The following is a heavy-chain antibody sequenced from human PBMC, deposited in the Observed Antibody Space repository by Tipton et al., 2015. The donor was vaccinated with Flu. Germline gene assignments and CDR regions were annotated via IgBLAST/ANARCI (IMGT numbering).Heavy chain of an antibody. CDR1: GYTFTSYG. V-gene: IGHV1-18*01. CDR2: ISAYNGNT. Sequence: QMQLVQSGAEVKKPGASVKVSCKASGYTFTSYGISWVRQAPGQGLEWMGWISAYNGNTNYAQKLQGRVTMTTDTSTSTAYMELRSLRSDDPAVYYCARDGITIFGVVIRGMDVWGQGTTVTVSS. D-gene: IGHD3-3*01. J-gene: IGHJ6*02. CDR3: ARDGITIFGVVIRGMDV.